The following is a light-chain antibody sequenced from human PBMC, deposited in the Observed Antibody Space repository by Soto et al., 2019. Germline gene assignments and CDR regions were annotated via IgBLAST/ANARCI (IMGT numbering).Light chain of an antibody. Sequence: QSALTQPASVSGSRGQSITISCTGTSSDVGGYNYVSWYQHHPGKAPKLMIYEVSNRPSGVSYRFSGSKSGNTDSLTISGLQAEDEADYYGNSYTGSGIVFAKGTKVTVL. CDR1: SSDVGGYNY. J-gene: IGLJ1*01. CDR2: EVS. V-gene: IGLV2-14*01. CDR3: NSYTGSGIV.